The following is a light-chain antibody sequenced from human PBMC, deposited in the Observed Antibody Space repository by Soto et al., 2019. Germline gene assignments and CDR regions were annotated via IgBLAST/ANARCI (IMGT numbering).Light chain of an antibody. Sequence: QSVLTQPPSVSGSPGQSVTISCTGTSSDIGSYNRVSWYQQPPGTAPKLMIYEVSNRPSGVPDRFSGSKSGNTASLTFSGLQPEDEADYYCNSYTSGNTYVFGTGTKVTVL. CDR2: EVS. CDR1: SSDIGSYNR. J-gene: IGLJ1*01. V-gene: IGLV2-18*02. CDR3: NSYTSGNTYV.